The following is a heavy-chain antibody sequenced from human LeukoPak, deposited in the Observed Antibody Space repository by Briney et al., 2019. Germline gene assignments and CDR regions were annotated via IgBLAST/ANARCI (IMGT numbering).Heavy chain of an antibody. CDR1: GCTFSSYA. D-gene: IGHD6-19*01. CDR3: APSGIVPTGYSSGRHYYYGMDV. J-gene: IGHJ6*04. CDR2: ISYDGSNK. Sequence: AGSLRLSCAASGCTFSSYAMHWVRQAPGKGLEWVAVISYDGSNKYYADSVKGRFTISRDNSKNTLYLQMNSLRAEDTAVYYCAPSGIVPTGYSSGRHYYYGMDVWGKGTTVTVSS. V-gene: IGHV3-30*04.